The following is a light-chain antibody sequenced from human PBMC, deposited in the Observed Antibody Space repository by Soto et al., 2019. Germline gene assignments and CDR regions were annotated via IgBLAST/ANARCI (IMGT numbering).Light chain of an antibody. CDR3: CSYAGDSAWV. CDR2: EGS. Sequence: QSALTQPASVSGSPGQSITISRTGTSSDVGSYNFVSWYQQHPGKAPKLMIYEGSKRPSGVSNRFSGSKSGNTASLTISGLQAEDEADYYCCSYAGDSAWVFGGGTKLTVL. V-gene: IGLV2-23*01. CDR1: SSDVGSYNF. J-gene: IGLJ3*02.